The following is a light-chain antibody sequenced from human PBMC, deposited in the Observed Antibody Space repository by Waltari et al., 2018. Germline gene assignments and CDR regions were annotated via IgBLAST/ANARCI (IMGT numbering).Light chain of an antibody. CDR2: EDN. CDR3: QSYDTSNHNVV. Sequence: NFILTQPHSVSESPGKTLIISCTRSSGSIASNYVQWYQQRPGRAPTTVIYEDNERPSGVPVRFSGSIDSSSNSASLTISGLKTEDEADYYCQSYDTSNHNVVFGGGTKLTVL. CDR1: SGSIASNY. J-gene: IGLJ2*01. V-gene: IGLV6-57*03.